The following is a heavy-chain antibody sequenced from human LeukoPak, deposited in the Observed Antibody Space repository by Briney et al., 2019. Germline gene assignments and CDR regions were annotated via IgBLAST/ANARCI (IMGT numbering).Heavy chain of an antibody. CDR1: GGSISSYY. Sequence: PSETLSLTCTVSGGSISSYYWSWIRQPPGKGLEWIGSIFHSGSTYYNSSVKSRVTISVDTSKNQFSLKLSSVTAADTAVYYCARANYYDSIGYSRGAFDIWGQGTMVTVSS. V-gene: IGHV4-38-2*02. J-gene: IGHJ3*02. CDR2: IFHSGST. D-gene: IGHD3-22*01. CDR3: ARANYYDSIGYSRGAFDI.